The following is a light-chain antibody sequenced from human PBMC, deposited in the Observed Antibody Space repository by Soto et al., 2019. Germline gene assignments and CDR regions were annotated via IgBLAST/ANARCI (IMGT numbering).Light chain of an antibody. Sequence: DIQMNQSPSTLSASVGDRVTITCRAGQSISSWLAWYQQKPGRAPKILIYDGSTLASGVPSRFSGSGSGTEFTLTISSLQPDDFGTYYFQQWTFGQGTKVDIK. J-gene: IGKJ1*01. CDR1: QSISSW. CDR3: QQWT. CDR2: DGS. V-gene: IGKV1-5*01.